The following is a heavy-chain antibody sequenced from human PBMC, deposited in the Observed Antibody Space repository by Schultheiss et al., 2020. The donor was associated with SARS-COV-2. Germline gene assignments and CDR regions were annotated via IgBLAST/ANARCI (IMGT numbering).Heavy chain of an antibody. CDR2: IYYSGST. CDR3: ASRYSSSSGYFDY. D-gene: IGHD6-6*01. V-gene: IGHV4-38-2*01. J-gene: IGHJ4*02. Sequence: SETLSLTCAVSGYSISSGYYWGWIRQPPGKGLEWIGSIYYSGSTYYNPSLKSRVTISVDTSKNQFSLKLSSVTAADTAVYYCASRYSSSSGYFDYWGQGTLVTVSS. CDR1: GYSISSGYY.